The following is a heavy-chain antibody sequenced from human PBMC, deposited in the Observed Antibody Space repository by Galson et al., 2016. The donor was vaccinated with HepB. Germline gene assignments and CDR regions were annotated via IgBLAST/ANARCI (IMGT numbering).Heavy chain of an antibody. CDR2: IDHTGST. CDR3: ARDPVE. CDR1: GGSISVIEW. D-gene: IGHD3-3*01. Sequence: SETLSLTCSVSGGSISVIEWWNWFRQSPAKGLEWIGEIDHTGSTNYNPSLKSRLTMSVDTSTNQFPLNLTYVTAADTAIYYCARDPVEWGQGTMVIVSS. V-gene: IGHV4-4*02. J-gene: IGHJ3*01.